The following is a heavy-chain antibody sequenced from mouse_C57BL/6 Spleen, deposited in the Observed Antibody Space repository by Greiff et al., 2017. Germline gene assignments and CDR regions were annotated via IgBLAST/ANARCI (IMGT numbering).Heavy chain of an antibody. V-gene: IGHV1-80*01. CDR2: LYPGDGDT. CDR3: ARFTEVYARDY. D-gene: IGHD1-1*01. CDR1: GYAFSSYW. J-gene: IGHJ4*01. Sequence: VQLQQSGAELVKPGASVKISCKASGYAFSSYWMNWVKQRPGKGLEWIGQLYPGDGDTNYNGKFKGKATLTADKSSSTAYMQLSSLTSEDSAVYFCARFTEVYARDYWGQGTSVTVSS.